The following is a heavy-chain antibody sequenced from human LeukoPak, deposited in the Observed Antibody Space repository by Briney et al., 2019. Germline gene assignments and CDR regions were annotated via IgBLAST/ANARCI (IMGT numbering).Heavy chain of an antibody. D-gene: IGHD3-9*01. CDR1: GYTFTGYY. CDR3: ARGVLEYDTVSVTLDY. CDR2: INPNSGGT. J-gene: IGHJ4*02. V-gene: IGHV1-2*02. Sequence: GASVKVSCKASGYTFTGYYMHWVRQAPGQGLEWMRWINPNSGGTNYAQKFQGRVTMTRDTSISTAYMELSRLRSDDTAVYYCARGVLEYDTVSVTLDYWGQGTLVTVSS.